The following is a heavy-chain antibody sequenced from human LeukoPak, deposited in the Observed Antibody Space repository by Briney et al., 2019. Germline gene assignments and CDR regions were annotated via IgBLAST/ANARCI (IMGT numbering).Heavy chain of an antibody. CDR2: INGDGSYR. V-gene: IGHV3-74*01. Sequence: PGGSLRLSCAASAFTFSSYWMHWVRLGPGNGPVWVLRINGDGSYRNYAESVEGRFTISRDNAKNALFLQTSNLRAEDTAMYFCVRDGSNWLWGQGTLVTVSS. D-gene: IGHD4-11*01. CDR3: VRDGSNWL. CDR1: AFTFSSYW. J-gene: IGHJ4*02.